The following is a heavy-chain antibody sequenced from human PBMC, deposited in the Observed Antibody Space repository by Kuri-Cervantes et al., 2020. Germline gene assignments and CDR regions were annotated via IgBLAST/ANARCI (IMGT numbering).Heavy chain of an antibody. CDR2: ISWNSGSI. J-gene: IGHJ4*02. CDR3: ARGENSG. D-gene: IGHD3-10*01. CDR1: GFTFDDYA. Sequence: GGSLRLSCAASGFTFDDYAMHWVRQAPGKGLEWVSGISWNSGSIGYADSVKGRFTISRDNAKNSLYLQMNSLRIEDTAVYYCARGENSGWGQGTLVTISS. V-gene: IGHV3-9*01.